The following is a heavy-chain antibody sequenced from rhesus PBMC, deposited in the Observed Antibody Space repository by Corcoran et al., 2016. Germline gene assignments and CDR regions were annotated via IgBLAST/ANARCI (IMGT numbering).Heavy chain of an antibody. CDR2: MDGNIAGT. CDR3: ASFGCSGGVCYGLDY. CDR1: GGSISGHY. V-gene: IGHV4-81*01. Sequence: QLQLQESGPGLVKPSETLSLTCAVSGGSISGHYWSWIRQPPGKGLEWIGNMDGNIAGTNYNPSLKSRVSSSKDASKNQFSLKLSSVTAADMAVYYCASFGCSGGVCYGLDYWGQGVLVTVSS. J-gene: IGHJ4*01. D-gene: IGHD2-8*01.